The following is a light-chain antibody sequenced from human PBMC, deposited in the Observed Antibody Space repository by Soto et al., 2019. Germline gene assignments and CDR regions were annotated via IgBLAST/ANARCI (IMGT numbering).Light chain of an antibody. J-gene: IGKJ2*01. Sequence: EIVLTQSPATLSLSPRQRATLSCRASQSVSSRNLAWYQQKPGQAPRLLIYDTSSRATGIPDRFSGSGSVTDFTLTINRLEPEDFAVYYCQQYSDLPYTFGQGTKLEVK. CDR3: QQYSDLPYT. CDR1: QSVSSRN. CDR2: DTS. V-gene: IGKV3-20*01.